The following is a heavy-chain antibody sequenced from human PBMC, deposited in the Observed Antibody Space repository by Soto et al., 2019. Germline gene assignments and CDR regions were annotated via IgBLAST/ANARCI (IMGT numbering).Heavy chain of an antibody. CDR3: ARGPVKGGY. CDR1: GFTFSSYS. V-gene: IGHV3-21*01. CDR2: ISSSSSYI. D-gene: IGHD4-17*01. Sequence: GGSLRLSCAASGFTFSSYSMNWVRQAPGKGLEWVSSISSSSSYIYYADSVKGRFTFSRDNAKNSLYLQMNRLLADETAVYYCARGPVKGGYLGQGSLITVSS. J-gene: IGHJ4*02.